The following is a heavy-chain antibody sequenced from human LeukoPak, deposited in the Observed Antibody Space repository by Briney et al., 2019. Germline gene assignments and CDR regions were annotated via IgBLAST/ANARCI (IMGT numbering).Heavy chain of an antibody. D-gene: IGHD2-2*01. J-gene: IGHJ4*02. CDR1: GGSISSYY. CDR2: IYTSGST. Sequence: SETLSLTCTVSGGSISSYYWSWIRQPAGKGLEWIGRIYTSGSTNYNPSLKSRVTMSVDTSKNQFSLKLSSVTAADTAVYYCARGKLCEVVAPIFDYWGQGTLVTVSS. V-gene: IGHV4-4*07. CDR3: ARGKLCEVVAPIFDY.